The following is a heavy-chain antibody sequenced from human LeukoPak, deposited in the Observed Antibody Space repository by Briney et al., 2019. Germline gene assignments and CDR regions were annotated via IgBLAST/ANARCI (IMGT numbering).Heavy chain of an antibody. CDR3: AKFTGWNDDFDY. CDR1: GFTFSSYG. V-gene: IGHV3-30*02. J-gene: IGHJ4*02. Sequence: PGGSLRLSCAASGFTFSSYGMHWVRQAPGKGLEWVAFIRYDGSNKYYTDSVKGRFTISRDNSKNTLYLQMNSLRAEDTAVYYCAKFTGWNDDFDYWGQGTLVTVSS. CDR2: IRYDGSNK. D-gene: IGHD1-1*01.